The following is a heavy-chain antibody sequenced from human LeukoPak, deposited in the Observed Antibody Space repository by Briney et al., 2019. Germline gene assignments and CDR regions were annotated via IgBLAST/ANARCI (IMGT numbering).Heavy chain of an antibody. CDR3: AASDYGDVFDY. V-gene: IGHV1-18*04. D-gene: IGHD4-17*01. CDR1: GYTSTSYG. Sequence: ASVKVSCKASGYTSTSYGISWVRQAPGQGLEWMGWISAYNGNTNYAQKLQGRVTMTTDTSTSTAYMELRSLRSDDTAVYYCAASDYGDVFDYWGQGTLVTVSS. CDR2: ISAYNGNT. J-gene: IGHJ4*02.